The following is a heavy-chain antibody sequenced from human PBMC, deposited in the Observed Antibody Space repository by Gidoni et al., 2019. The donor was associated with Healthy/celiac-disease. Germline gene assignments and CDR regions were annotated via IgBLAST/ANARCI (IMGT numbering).Heavy chain of an antibody. V-gene: IGHV3-21*01. Sequence: EVQLVESGGGLVKPGGALRPSCAASGFTFSSYSMNWVLQAPGKGLEWVSAISSSSSYIYYADSVKGRFTISRDNAKNSLYLQMNSLRAEDTAVYYWARDQVVTAILPPFEYWGQGTLVTVSS. D-gene: IGHD2-21*02. J-gene: IGHJ4*02. CDR3: ARDQVVTAILPPFEY. CDR2: ISSSSSYI. CDR1: GFTFSSYS.